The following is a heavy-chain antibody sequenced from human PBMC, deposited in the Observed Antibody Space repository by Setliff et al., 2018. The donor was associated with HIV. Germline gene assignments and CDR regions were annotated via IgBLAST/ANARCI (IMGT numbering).Heavy chain of an antibody. V-gene: IGHV4-39*07. CDR1: GASISSSGYY. J-gene: IGHJ3*02. D-gene: IGHD6-6*01. CDR3: ASSHTGYSSSSGAFDI. Sequence: PSETLSLTCTVSGASISSSGYYWGWIRQPPGKGLEWIGTIYYSGSTYYNPSLKSRVTISVETSKNQVSLKLSSVTAADTAVYYCASSHTGYSSSSGAFDIWGQGTMVTVSS. CDR2: IYYSGST.